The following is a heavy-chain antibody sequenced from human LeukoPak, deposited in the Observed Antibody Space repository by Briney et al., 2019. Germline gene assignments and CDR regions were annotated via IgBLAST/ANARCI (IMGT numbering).Heavy chain of an antibody. V-gene: IGHV3-23*01. Sequence: GGSLRLSCAASGFTFSSYAMSWVRQAPGKGLEWVSGLSGNGDNTYYADSVKGRFTISRDNSKKTLYLQMNSLRAEDTAVYYCARAGYDTLTGYYIYWGQGTLVTVSS. D-gene: IGHD3-9*01. J-gene: IGHJ4*02. CDR3: ARAGYDTLTGYYIY. CDR2: LSGNGDNT. CDR1: GFTFSSYA.